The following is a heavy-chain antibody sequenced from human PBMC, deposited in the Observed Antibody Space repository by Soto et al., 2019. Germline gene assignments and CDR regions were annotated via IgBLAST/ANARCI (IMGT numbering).Heavy chain of an antibody. CDR3: ARAGYYYYYGMDV. V-gene: IGHV3-21*01. Sequence: GGSLRLSCAASGFTFSSYSMNWVRQAPGKGLEWVSSISSSSYIYYADSVKGRFTISRDNAKNSLYLQMNSLRAEDTAVYYCARAGYYYYYGMDVWGQGTTVTVSS. J-gene: IGHJ6*02. CDR2: ISSSSYI. CDR1: GFTFSSYS.